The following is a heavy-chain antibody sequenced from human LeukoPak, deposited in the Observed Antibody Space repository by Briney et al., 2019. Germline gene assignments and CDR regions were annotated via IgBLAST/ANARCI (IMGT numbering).Heavy chain of an antibody. Sequence: GGSLRLSCAASGFTFSSYGMHWVRQAPGKGLEWVAFIRYDGSNKYYADSVKGRFTISRDNSKNTLCLQMNSLRAEDTAVYYCAKTATVTTRALSFDYWGQGTLVTVSS. CDR1: GFTFSSYG. J-gene: IGHJ4*02. CDR3: AKTATVTTRALSFDY. D-gene: IGHD4-17*01. V-gene: IGHV3-30*02. CDR2: IRYDGSNK.